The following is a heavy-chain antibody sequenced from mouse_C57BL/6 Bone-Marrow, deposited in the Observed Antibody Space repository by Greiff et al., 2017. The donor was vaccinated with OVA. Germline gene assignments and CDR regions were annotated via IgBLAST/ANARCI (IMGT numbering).Heavy chain of an antibody. J-gene: IGHJ2*01. D-gene: IGHD4-1*01. CDR2: ISYDGSN. Sequence: EVHLVESGPGLVKPSQSLSLTCSVTGYSITSGYYWNWIRQFPGNKLEWMGYISYDGSNNYNPSLKNRISITRDTSKNQFFLKLNSVTTEDTATYYCARNWDGDYWGQGTTLTVSS. CDR1: GYSITSGYY. CDR3: ARNWDGDY. V-gene: IGHV3-6*01.